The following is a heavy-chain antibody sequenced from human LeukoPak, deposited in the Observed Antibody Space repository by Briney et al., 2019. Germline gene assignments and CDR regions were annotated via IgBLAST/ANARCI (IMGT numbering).Heavy chain of an antibody. V-gene: IGHV4-34*01. D-gene: IGHD1-26*01. CDR2: INHSGST. CDR1: GGSFSGYY. CDR3: ARGLIVGATMRPVDY. J-gene: IGHJ4*02. Sequence: SETLSLTCAVYGGSFSGYYWSWIRQPPGKGLEWMGEINHSGSTNYNPSLKSRVTISIDTSKNQFSLKLSSVTAADTAVYYCARGLIVGATMRPVDYWGQGTLVTVSS.